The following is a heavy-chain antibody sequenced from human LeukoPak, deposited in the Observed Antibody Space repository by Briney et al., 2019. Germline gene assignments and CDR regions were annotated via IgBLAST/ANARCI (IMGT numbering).Heavy chain of an antibody. D-gene: IGHD3-9*01. CDR1: GYSFTSYW. V-gene: IGHV5-51*01. Sequence: GESLKISCKGSGYSFTSYWIGWVRQMPGKGLEWMGIINPGDSDTRYSPSFQGQVTISADKSISTAYLQWSSLKASDTAMYYCARRYYDILTGYYTAFDIWGQGTMVTVSS. J-gene: IGHJ3*02. CDR2: INPGDSDT. CDR3: ARRYYDILTGYYTAFDI.